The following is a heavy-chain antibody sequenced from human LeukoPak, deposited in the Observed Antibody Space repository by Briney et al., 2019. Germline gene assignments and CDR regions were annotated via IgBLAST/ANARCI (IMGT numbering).Heavy chain of an antibody. D-gene: IGHD3-22*01. Sequence: GGSLRLSCAASGFTFDDYTMHWVRQAPGKGLEWVSLIRWDGDSTSYADSVKGRFTISRDNIKHSLFLEMNSLRTEDSALYYCAKAHYYDTTSFDSAFWGTRPLDYWGQGTLVTVSS. V-gene: IGHV3-43*01. CDR3: AKAHYYDTTSFDSAFWGTRPLDY. J-gene: IGHJ4*02. CDR1: GFTFDDYT. CDR2: IRWDGDST.